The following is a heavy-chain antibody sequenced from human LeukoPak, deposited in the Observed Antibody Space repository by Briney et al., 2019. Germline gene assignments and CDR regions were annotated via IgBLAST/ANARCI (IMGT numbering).Heavy chain of an antibody. D-gene: IGHD2-2*01. CDR1: GFIFSNYG. J-gene: IGHJ4*02. Sequence: GRSLRLSCAASGFIFSNYGMHWVRQAPGKGLEWVAVIWYDGSNKYYADSVKGRFIISRDNSKNTLYLRMNSLRAEDTAVYYCARGLFVVVPAAIVSDFDYWGQGALVTVSS. V-gene: IGHV3-33*01. CDR2: IWYDGSNK. CDR3: ARGLFVVVPAAIVSDFDY.